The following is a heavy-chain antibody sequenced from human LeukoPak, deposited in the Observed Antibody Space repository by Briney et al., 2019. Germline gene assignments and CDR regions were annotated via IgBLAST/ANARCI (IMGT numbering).Heavy chain of an antibody. Sequence: SETLSLTCSVSGGSISRSDHYWSWIRQPPGKGLEWIGNIYYNGITYYNPSLKSRVTMSVDTSQNQFSLKLSSVTATDTAVYYCAGESGSGYCDYWGQGTLVTVSS. J-gene: IGHJ4*02. CDR2: IYYNGIT. D-gene: IGHD3-10*01. CDR1: GGSISRSDHY. V-gene: IGHV4-30-4*01. CDR3: AGESGSGYCDY.